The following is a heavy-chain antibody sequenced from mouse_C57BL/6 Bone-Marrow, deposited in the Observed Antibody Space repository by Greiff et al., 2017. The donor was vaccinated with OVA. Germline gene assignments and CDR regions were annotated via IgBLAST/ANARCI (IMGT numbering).Heavy chain of an antibody. CDR3: ARNYYYGSSDWYFDV. J-gene: IGHJ1*03. CDR2: IDPSDSET. CDR1: GYTFTSYW. V-gene: IGHV1-52*01. Sequence: VQLQQPGAELVRPGSSVKLSCKASGYTFTSYWMHWVKQRPIQGLEWIGNIDPSDSETHYNQKFKDKATLTVDKSSSTAYMQLSSLTSEDSAVYYCARNYYYGSSDWYFDVWGTGTTVTVSS. D-gene: IGHD1-1*01.